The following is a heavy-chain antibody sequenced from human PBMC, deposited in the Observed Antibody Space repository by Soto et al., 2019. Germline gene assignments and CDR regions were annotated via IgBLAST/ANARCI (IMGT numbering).Heavy chain of an antibody. CDR3: ALGSSSSRRYYYYGMDV. Sequence: EVQLLESGGGLVQPGGSLRLSCAASGFTFSSYAMSWVRQAPGKGLEWVSAISGSGGSTYYADSVKGRFTISRDNSKNTLYLQMNSLRAEDTAVYYCALGSSSSRRYYYYGMDVWGHGTTVTVSS. V-gene: IGHV3-23*01. CDR2: ISGSGGST. D-gene: IGHD6-13*01. J-gene: IGHJ6*02. CDR1: GFTFSSYA.